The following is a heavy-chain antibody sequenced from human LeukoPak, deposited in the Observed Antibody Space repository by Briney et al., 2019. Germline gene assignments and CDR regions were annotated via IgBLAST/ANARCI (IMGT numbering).Heavy chain of an antibody. J-gene: IGHJ2*01. CDR1: GGSISSGGYS. CDR3: ARSEVPAAHYWYFDL. V-gene: IGHV4-30-2*01. CDR2: IYHSGST. D-gene: IGHD2-2*01. Sequence: SQTLSLTCAVSGGSISSGGYSWSWIRQPPGKGLEWIGYIYHSGSTYYNPSLKSRVTISVDRSKNQFSLKLSSVTAADTAVYYCARSEVPAAHYWYFDLWGRGTLVTVSS.